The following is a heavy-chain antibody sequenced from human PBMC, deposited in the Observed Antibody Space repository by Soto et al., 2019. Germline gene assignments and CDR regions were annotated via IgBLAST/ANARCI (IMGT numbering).Heavy chain of an antibody. CDR2: IIPVFGTT. V-gene: IGHV1-69*13. D-gene: IGHD3-16*01. CDR3: ARGGGPYVWFNEF. Sequence: SVKVSCKDSGGLFSSFAISWVRQAPGQGLEWTGGIIPVFGTTNYAQTFQDRVTITADESTNTAYVELSSLRSDDTAMYYCARGGGPYVWFNEFWGQGTQVTVSS. J-gene: IGHJ4*02. CDR1: GGLFSSFA.